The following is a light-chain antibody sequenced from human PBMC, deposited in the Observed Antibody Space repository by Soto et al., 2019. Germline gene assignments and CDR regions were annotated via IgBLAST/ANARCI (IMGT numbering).Light chain of an antibody. CDR1: SGPVFTSSY. CDR2: NTN. V-gene: IGLV8-61*01. J-gene: IGLJ2*01. CDR3: QSYDTTTPVV. Sequence: QTVVTQEPSFSVSPGGTVTLTCGLSSGPVFTSSYPNWYQQTPGQAPRTLIFNTNTRSSGVPDRFSGSIDASSNSAFLTISGLKTEDEAVYYCQSYDTTTPVVFGGGTKLTVL.